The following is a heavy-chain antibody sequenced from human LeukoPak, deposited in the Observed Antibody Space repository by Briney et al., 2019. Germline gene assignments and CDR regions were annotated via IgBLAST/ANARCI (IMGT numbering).Heavy chain of an antibody. CDR2: IYHSGST. V-gene: IGHV4-4*02. CDR3: ARKAYCGGDCWGIYYYYYMDV. J-gene: IGHJ6*03. CDR1: GGSISSSNW. Sequence: SETLSLTCAVSGGSISSSNWWSWVRQPPGKGLEWIGEIYHSGSTNYNPSLKSRVTISVDKSKNQFSLKLSSVTAADTAVYYCARKAYCGGDCWGIYYYYYMDVWGKGTTVTVSS. D-gene: IGHD2-21*02.